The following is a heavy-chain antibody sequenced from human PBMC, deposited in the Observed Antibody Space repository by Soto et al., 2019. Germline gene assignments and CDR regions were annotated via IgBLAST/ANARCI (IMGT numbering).Heavy chain of an antibody. V-gene: IGHV4-39*01. CDR2: IYYSGSA. CDR3: ARHGVDYGDYASYYYYGMEV. Sequence: QVQLQESGPGLVKPSETLSLTCTVSGGSISSSTYYWGWLRQPPGKGLEWIGCIYYSGSAYYNPSLKSRVTISIDTSKNQFSLKLTSVTAADTAVFYCARHGVDYGDYASYYYYGMEVWGRGTTVTVSS. D-gene: IGHD4-17*01. J-gene: IGHJ6*02. CDR1: GGSISSSTYY.